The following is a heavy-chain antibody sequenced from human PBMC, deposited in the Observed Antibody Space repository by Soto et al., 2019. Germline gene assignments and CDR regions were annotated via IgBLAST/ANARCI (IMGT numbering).Heavy chain of an antibody. CDR3: AKVIVARGGMDV. D-gene: IGHD6-6*01. V-gene: IGHV3-23*01. CDR2: ISGSAITT. J-gene: IGHJ6*02. CDR1: GFTFSSYA. Sequence: EVQLLDSGGGLVQPGGSLRLSCAASGFTFSSYAMSWVRQAPGKGLEWVSAISGSAITTYYADSVKGRFTISRDNSKNTVYLQRNSRRAEDTAIYYCAKVIVARGGMDVWGRGTTVTVSS.